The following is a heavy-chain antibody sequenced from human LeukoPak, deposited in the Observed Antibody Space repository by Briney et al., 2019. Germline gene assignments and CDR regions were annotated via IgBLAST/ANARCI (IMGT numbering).Heavy chain of an antibody. CDR3: ARVNLVRYCSSTSCYSRGYYFDY. J-gene: IGHJ4*02. CDR2: IYYSGST. D-gene: IGHD2-2*01. CDR1: GGSISSSSYY. Sequence: SETLSLTCTVSGGSISSSSYYWGWIRQPPGKGLEWIGSIYYSGSTYYNPSVRSRVTISVDTSKNQLSLKLSSVTAADTAVYYCARVNLVRYCSSTSCYSRGYYFDYWGQGTLVTVSS. V-gene: IGHV4-39*07.